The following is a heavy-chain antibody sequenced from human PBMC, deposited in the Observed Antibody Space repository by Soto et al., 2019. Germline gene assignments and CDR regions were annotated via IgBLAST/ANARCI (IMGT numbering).Heavy chain of an antibody. CDR2: MNPDTGNT. V-gene: IGHV1-8*01. J-gene: IGHJ4*02. D-gene: IGHD6-19*01. Sequence: QVQLVQSGAEVEKPGASVKVSCKASGYTFTTYDFNWVRQAPGHGLEWMGWMNPDTGNTGPAQKFQGRVTMTRDTSISTAFMALSGRTAEDTAVYYCARALGYSSTSRLDLWGQGTLLTVSS. CDR1: GYTFTTYD. CDR3: ARALGYSSTSRLDL.